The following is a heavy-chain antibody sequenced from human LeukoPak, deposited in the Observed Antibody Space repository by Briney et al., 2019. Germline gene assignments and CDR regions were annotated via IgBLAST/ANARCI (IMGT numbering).Heavy chain of an antibody. CDR1: GFTFSSYA. J-gene: IGHJ6*03. CDR2: ISSNGGST. CDR3: AKKGGYCSSTSCSGYYYYYMDV. V-gene: IGHV3-64*01. Sequence: GGSLRLSCAASGFTFSSYAMHWVRQAPGKGLEYVSAISSNGGSTYYANSVKGRFTISRDNSKNTLYLQMNSLRAEDTAVYYCAKKGGYCSSTSCSGYYYYYMDVWGKGTTVTVSS. D-gene: IGHD2-2*01.